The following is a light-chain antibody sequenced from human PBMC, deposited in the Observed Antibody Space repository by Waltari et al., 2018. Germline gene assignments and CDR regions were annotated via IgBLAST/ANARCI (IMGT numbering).Light chain of an antibody. J-gene: IGKJ1*01. CDR1: QSVRRP. CDR2: DAS. CDR3: QKYGSVPAT. V-gene: IGKV3-20*01. Sequence: EIVLTQSPGTLSLSPGERATLACRASQSVRRPLAWYQQKPGQAPRLLIYDASSRATGIPDRFSGRGSGTDFSLTISRLEPEDFAVYYCQKYGSVPATFGQGTKVEIK.